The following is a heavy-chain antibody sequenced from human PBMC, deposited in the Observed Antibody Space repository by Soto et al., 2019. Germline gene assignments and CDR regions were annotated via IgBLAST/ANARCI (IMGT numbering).Heavy chain of an antibody. CDR1: GYTFTSYY. J-gene: IGHJ4*02. D-gene: IGHD6-6*01. CDR2: INPTLGST. CDR3: ARGDMTARAACTE. Sequence: QVQLVQSGAEVKKPGASVMVSCKASGYTFTSYYIHWVRQAPGQGLEWLGIINPTLGSTGFAQNFQDRITMTKDTSTSTVYMELSSLKPGDTAVYYCARGDMTARAACTEWGQGTRVTVPS. V-gene: IGHV1-46*01.